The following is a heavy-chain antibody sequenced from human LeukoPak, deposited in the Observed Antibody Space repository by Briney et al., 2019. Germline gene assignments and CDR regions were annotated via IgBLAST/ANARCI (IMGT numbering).Heavy chain of an antibody. V-gene: IGHV3-23*01. CDR3: AKQMVEGRQYYYMDV. Sequence: PGGSLRLSCTASELTLSNYVMSWVRQAPGKGLEWVSGVSESGDSTYYADPVTGRVTISRDSSKNTLFLHMNSLRVEDTAVYYCAKQMVEGRQYYYMDVWGKGTSVTVSS. CDR1: ELTLSNYV. J-gene: IGHJ6*03. CDR2: VSESGDST. D-gene: IGHD2-15*01.